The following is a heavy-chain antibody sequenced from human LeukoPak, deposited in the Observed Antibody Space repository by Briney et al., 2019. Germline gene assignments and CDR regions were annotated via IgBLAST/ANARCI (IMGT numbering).Heavy chain of an antibody. CDR2: ISGSGGST. J-gene: IGHJ4*02. Sequence: GGSLRLSCAASGFTFSSYAMNWVRQAPGKGLEWVSGISGSGGSTYYADSVKGRFTISRDNSKNTLYLQMNRLRAEDTAVYYCARIHCSSTSCYFNYFDYWGQGTLVTVSS. CDR3: ARIHCSSTSCYFNYFDY. D-gene: IGHD2-2*01. CDR1: GFTFSSYA. V-gene: IGHV3-23*01.